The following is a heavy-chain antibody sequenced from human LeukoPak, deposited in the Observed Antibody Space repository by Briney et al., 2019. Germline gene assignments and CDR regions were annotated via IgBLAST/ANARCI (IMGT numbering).Heavy chain of an antibody. Sequence: GGSLRLSCVGSGFTIHDHAMHWVRQAPGKGLEWVSRIKSDGSSTSYADSVKGRFTISRDNAKNTLYLQMNSLRVEDTAVYHCVRSDWFDPWGQGTLVTVSS. J-gene: IGHJ5*02. CDR3: VRSDWFDP. CDR2: IKSDGSST. CDR1: GFTIHDHA. V-gene: IGHV3-74*01.